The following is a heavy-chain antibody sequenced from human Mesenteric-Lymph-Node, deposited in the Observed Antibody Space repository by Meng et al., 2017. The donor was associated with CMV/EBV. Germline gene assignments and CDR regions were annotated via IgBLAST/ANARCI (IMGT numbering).Heavy chain of an antibody. CDR1: GGSISSSSYY. J-gene: IGHJ4*02. CDR3: ARRIAARVGFDY. CDR2: IYYSGST. D-gene: IGHD6-6*01. V-gene: IGHV4-39*07. Sequence: SETLSLTCTVSGGSISSSSYYWGWIRQPPGKGLEWIGSIYYSGSTYYNPSLKSRVTISVDTSKNQFSLKLSSVTAADTAVYYCARRIAARVGFDYWGQGTLVTVSS.